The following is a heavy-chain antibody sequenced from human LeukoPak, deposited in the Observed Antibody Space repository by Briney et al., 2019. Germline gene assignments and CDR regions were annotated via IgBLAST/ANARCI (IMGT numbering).Heavy chain of an antibody. Sequence: GGSLRLSCAASGFTFSSYAMHWVRQAPGKGLEYVSAISSNGGSTYYANSVKGRFTISRDNRKNSLYLQMNSLRDEDTALYYCAKEIYRFGDISTWYPYDSWGQGTLVTVSS. D-gene: IGHD6-13*01. CDR1: GFTFSSYA. CDR2: ISSNGGST. V-gene: IGHV3-64*01. CDR3: AKEIYRFGDISTWYPYDS. J-gene: IGHJ4*02.